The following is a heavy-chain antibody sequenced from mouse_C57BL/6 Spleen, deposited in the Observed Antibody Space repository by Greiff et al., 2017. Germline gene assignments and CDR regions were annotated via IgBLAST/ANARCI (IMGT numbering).Heavy chain of an antibody. V-gene: IGHV1-62-2*01. CDR3: ARHEEEGRDDEGAMDY. CDR2: FYPGSGSI. D-gene: IGHD2-12*01. Sequence: VKLMESGAELVKPGASVKLSCKASGYTFTEYTIHWVKQRSGQGLEWIGWFYPGSGSIKYNEKFKDKATLTADKSSSTVYMELSRLTSEDSAVYFCARHEEEGRDDEGAMDYWGQGTSVTVSS. J-gene: IGHJ4*01. CDR1: GYTFTEYT.